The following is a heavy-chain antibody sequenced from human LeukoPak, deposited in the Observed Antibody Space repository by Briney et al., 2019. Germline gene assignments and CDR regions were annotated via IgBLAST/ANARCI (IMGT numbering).Heavy chain of an antibody. CDR1: GGSISSYY. J-gene: IGHJ6*02. CDR3: ARASGYYGYYYYGMDV. D-gene: IGHD3-10*01. Sequence: SETLSLTCTVSGGSISSYYWSWIRQPPGKGLEWIGYIYYSGSTNYNPSLKSRVTISVDTSKNQFSLKLSSVTAADTAVYCCARASGYYGYYYYGMDVWGQGTTVTVSS. V-gene: IGHV4-59*12. CDR2: IYYSGST.